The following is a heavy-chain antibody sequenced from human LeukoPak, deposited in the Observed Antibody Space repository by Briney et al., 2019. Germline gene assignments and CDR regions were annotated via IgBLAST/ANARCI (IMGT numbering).Heavy chain of an antibody. Sequence: GGSLRLSCTVSGFTFSGYEMNWVRQAPGKGLERVSYIFSSGSTIFYALSVTGLFTLSRDNAKNSLYLQMNSLRAEDTAFYYCAIDLTGDSDYWGQGTLVTVSS. D-gene: IGHD7-27*01. CDR2: IFSSGSTI. CDR3: AIDLTGDSDY. J-gene: IGHJ4*02. CDR1: GFTFSGYE. V-gene: IGHV3-48*03.